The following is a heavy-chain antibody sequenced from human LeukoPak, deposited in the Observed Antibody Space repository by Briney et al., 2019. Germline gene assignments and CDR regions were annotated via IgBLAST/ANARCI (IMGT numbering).Heavy chain of an antibody. CDR1: GYTFTSYA. CDR2: ISGYNRNT. D-gene: IGHD3-22*01. CDR3: ARLSYFHSSGLYWVDAYDI. V-gene: IGHV1-18*01. J-gene: IGHJ3*02. Sequence: ASVKVSCKTSGYTFTSYAISWVRQAPGQGLEWVGWISGYNRNTTYAHTLRDRVSMTTDTSTNTAYLELRSLRSDDTAMYYCARLSYFHSSGLYWVDAYDIWGQGTMVTASS.